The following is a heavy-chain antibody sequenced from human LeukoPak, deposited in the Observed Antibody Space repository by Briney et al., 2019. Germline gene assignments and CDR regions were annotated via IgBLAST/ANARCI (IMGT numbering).Heavy chain of an antibody. Sequence: SETLSLTCSVSGGSIDRTSSYWGWVRQSPGKGLEWIGSINYVGSTYYNPSLKSRVTMSLDTSENQFSLRLSSVTAADTAVYFCARGRPGEPLEYYFYPWGQGTLVTVSS. CDR2: INYVGST. D-gene: IGHD1-1*01. CDR1: GGSIDRTSSY. V-gene: IGHV4-39*07. CDR3: ARGRPGEPLEYYFYP. J-gene: IGHJ4*02.